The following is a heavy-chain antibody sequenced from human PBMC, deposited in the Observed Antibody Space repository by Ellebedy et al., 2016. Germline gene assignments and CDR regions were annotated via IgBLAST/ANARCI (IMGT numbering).Heavy chain of an antibody. J-gene: IGHJ6*02. CDR1: GFSFSSYS. CDR3: GTMYSSSRYSHYDLDV. V-gene: IGHV3-21*01. D-gene: IGHD6-13*01. Sequence: GGSLRLSCAASGFSFSSYSMNWVRQAPGKGLEWVSSISSSSSSIYYLDSVKGRFTISRDNAKNSLYLQMNSLRAEDTAVYYCGTMYSSSRYSHYDLDVWGQGTTVTVSS. CDR2: ISSSSSSI.